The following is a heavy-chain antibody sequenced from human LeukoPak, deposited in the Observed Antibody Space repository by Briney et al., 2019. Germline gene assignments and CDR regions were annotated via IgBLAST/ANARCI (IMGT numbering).Heavy chain of an antibody. CDR3: AGLIAVAGTGAFGI. J-gene: IGHJ3*02. CDR2: IIPIFGTA. Sequence: SVKVSCKASGGTFSSYAISWVRQAPGQGLEWMGGIIPIFGTANYAQKFQGRVTITADESTSTAYMELSSLRSEDTAVYYCAGLIAVAGTGAFGIWGQGTMVTVSS. CDR1: GGTFSSYA. D-gene: IGHD6-19*01. V-gene: IGHV1-69*01.